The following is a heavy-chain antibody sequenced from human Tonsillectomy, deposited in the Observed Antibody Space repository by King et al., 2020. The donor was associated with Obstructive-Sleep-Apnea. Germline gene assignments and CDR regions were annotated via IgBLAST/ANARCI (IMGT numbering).Heavy chain of an antibody. Sequence: VQLVESAAEVTRPGASVKVSCKTSGYTFINYGVAWVRRCPGQGLEWMGWISAYNGKTNYAQKFQDRVTLTTDTSTNTAYLELRSLRSDDTAIYYCARDGDYKGKNWVNDAFDIWGQGTMVSVSS. CDR1: GYTFINYG. J-gene: IGHJ3*02. CDR3: ARDGDYKGKNWVNDAFDI. D-gene: IGHD7-27*01. CDR2: ISAYNGKT. V-gene: IGHV1-18*01.